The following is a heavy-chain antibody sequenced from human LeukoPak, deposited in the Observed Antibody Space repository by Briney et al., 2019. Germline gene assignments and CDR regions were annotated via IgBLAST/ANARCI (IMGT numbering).Heavy chain of an antibody. D-gene: IGHD5-18*01. CDR1: GFTFSSYE. CDR2: ISSSGSTI. J-gene: IGHJ3*02. CDR3: ARATTAIDAFDI. Sequence: PGGSLRLSCAASGFTFSSYEMNWVRQAPGKGLEWVSYISSSGSTIYYADSVKGRFTISRDNAKNTLYLQMNSLRAEDTAVYYCARATTAIDAFDIWGQGTMVTVSS. V-gene: IGHV3-48*03.